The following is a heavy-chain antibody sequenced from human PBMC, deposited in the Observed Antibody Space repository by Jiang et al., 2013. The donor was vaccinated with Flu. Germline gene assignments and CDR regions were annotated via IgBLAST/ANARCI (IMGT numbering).Heavy chain of an antibody. V-gene: IGHV1-2*04. J-gene: IGHJ5*02. D-gene: IGHD2-8*01. CDR3: AREGDCTNGVCYWFDP. CDR1: GYTFTGYY. CDR2: INPNSGGT. Sequence: SVKVSCKASGYTFTGYYMHWVRQAPGQGLEWMGWINPNSGGTNYAQKFQGWVTMTRDTSISTAYMELSRLRSDDTAVYYCAREGDCTNGVCYWFDPWGQGTLVTVSS.